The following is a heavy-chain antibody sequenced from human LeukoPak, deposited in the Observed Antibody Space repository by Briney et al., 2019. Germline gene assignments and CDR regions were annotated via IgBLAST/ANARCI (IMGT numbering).Heavy chain of an antibody. CDR1: GFTFSSYA. CDR2: ISGSGGST. CDR3: AKDKYYYYDSSGYSYYFDY. V-gene: IGHV3-23*01. D-gene: IGHD3-22*01. Sequence: SGGSLRLSCAASGFTFSSYAMSWVRQAPGKGLEWVSAISGSGGSTYYADSVKGRFTISRDNSKNTLYLQMNSLRAVDTAVYYCAKDKYYYYDSSGYSYYFDYWGQGTLVTVSS. J-gene: IGHJ4*02.